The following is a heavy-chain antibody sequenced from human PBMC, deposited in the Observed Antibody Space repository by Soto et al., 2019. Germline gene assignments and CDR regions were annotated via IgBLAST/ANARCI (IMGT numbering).Heavy chain of an antibody. CDR2: ISSSSSYI. V-gene: IGHV3-21*01. Sequence: GGSLRLSCAASGFTFSSYSMNWVRQAPGKGLEWVSSISSSSSYIYYADSVKGRFTISRDNAKNSLYLQMNSLRAEDTAVYYCARGTVDTAMVSDDYGMDVWGQGTTVTVSS. J-gene: IGHJ6*02. CDR1: GFTFSSYS. CDR3: ARGTVDTAMVSDDYGMDV. D-gene: IGHD5-18*01.